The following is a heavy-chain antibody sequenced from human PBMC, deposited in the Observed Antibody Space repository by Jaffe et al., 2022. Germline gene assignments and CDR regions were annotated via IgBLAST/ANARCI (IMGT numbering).Heavy chain of an antibody. Sequence: QVQLQESGPGLVKPSETLSLTCTVSGGSISSYYWSWIRQPPGKGLEWIGYIYYSGSTNYNPSLKSRVTISVDTSKNQFSLKLSSVTAADTAVYYCARDQGGYCSSTSCYSSGYYFDYWGQGTLVTVSS. J-gene: IGHJ4*02. CDR1: GGSISSYY. CDR2: IYYSGST. D-gene: IGHD2-2*01. CDR3: ARDQGGYCSSTSCYSSGYYFDY. V-gene: IGHV4-59*01.